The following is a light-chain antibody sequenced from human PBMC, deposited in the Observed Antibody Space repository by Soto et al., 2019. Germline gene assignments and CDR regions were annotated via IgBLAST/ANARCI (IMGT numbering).Light chain of an antibody. CDR3: QQYGSSPGFT. Sequence: EIVLTQSPGTLSLSPGERATLSCRASQSVSSSYLAWYQQKPGQAPRLLIYGASSRATGIPDRFSGSGSGTDFTLTISRLEPEDFAGYYCQQYGSSPGFTFGPGPKVDIK. J-gene: IGKJ3*01. CDR2: GAS. CDR1: QSVSSSY. V-gene: IGKV3-20*01.